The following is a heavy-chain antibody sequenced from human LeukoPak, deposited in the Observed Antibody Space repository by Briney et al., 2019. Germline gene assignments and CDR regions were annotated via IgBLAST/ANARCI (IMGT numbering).Heavy chain of an antibody. V-gene: IGHV4-59*08. D-gene: IGHD3-22*01. J-gene: IGHJ4*02. CDR2: IYYSGST. Sequence: PSGTLSLTCTASGGSISSYYWSWIRQPPGKGLEWIGYIYYSGSTNYNPSLKSRVTISVDTSKNQFSLKLSSVTAADTAVYYCARLWYYDSSGYPDYWGQGTLVTVSS. CDR3: ARLWYYDSSGYPDY. CDR1: GGSISSYY.